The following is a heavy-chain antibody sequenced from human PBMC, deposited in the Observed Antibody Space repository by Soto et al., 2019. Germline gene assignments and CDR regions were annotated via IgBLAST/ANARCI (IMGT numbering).Heavy chain of an antibody. CDR3: HTPHGRNAFDI. CDR1: GFTFSNAW. Sequence: GGSLRLSCATSGFTFSNAWMAWVRQAPGRGLEWVGRIKSIADGGTTNYAAPVKGRFSISRHDSENTLYLQMNSLRVEDTGIYYCHTPHGRNAFDIWGPGTVVTVSS. D-gene: IGHD2-8*01. V-gene: IGHV3-15*01. J-gene: IGHJ3*02. CDR2: IKSIADGGTT.